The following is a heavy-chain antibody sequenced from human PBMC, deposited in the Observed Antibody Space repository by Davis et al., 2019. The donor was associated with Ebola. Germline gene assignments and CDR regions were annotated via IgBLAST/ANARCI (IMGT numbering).Heavy chain of an antibody. CDR1: GFTFSGSA. Sequence: GESLKISCAASGFTFSGSAMHWVRQASGKGLEWVGRIRSKANSYATAYAASVKGRFTISRDDSKNTAYLQMNSLKTEDTAVYYCTTTYGDYSNDYWGQGTLVTVSS. CDR2: IRSKANSYAT. V-gene: IGHV3-73*01. J-gene: IGHJ4*02. CDR3: TTTYGDYSNDY. D-gene: IGHD4-17*01.